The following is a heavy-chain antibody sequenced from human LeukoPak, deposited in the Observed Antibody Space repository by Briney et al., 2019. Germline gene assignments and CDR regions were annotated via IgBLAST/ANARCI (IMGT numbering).Heavy chain of an antibody. V-gene: IGHV3-30*02. CDR1: GFTFSSYG. CDR2: IRYDGSNI. CDR3: ARVPSGWLYYFDY. Sequence: GGSLRLSCAASGFTFSSYGMHWVRQAPGKGLEWVAFIRYDGSNIYYADSVKGRFTISRDNSKNTLYLQMNSLRAEDTAVYYCARVPSGWLYYFDYWGQGTLVTVSS. D-gene: IGHD6-19*01. J-gene: IGHJ4*02.